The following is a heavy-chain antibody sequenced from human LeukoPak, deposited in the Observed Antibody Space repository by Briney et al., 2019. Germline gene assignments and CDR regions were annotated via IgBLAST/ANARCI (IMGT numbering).Heavy chain of an antibody. CDR3: ARQMLVSGATGYYFDY. V-gene: IGHV4-39*01. Sequence: SETLSLTCTVSGGSISSSSYYWGWIRQPPGKGLEWIGSIYYSGSTYYNPSLKSRVTISVDTSKNQFSLKLSSVTAADTAVYYCARQMLVSGATGYYFDYWGQGTLVTVSS. J-gene: IGHJ4*02. CDR2: IYYSGST. D-gene: IGHD1-26*01. CDR1: GGSISSSSYY.